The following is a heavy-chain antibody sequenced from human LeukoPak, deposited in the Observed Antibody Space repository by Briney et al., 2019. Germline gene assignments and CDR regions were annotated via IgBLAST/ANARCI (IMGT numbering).Heavy chain of an antibody. CDR1: GGSFSGYY. Sequence: PSETLSLTCAVYGGSFSGYYWSWIRQPPGKELEWIGEINHSGSTNYNPSLKSRVTISVDTSKNQFSLKLSSVTAADTAVYYCARVRGQQLVRVFDYWGQGTLVTVSS. J-gene: IGHJ4*02. V-gene: IGHV4-34*01. D-gene: IGHD6-13*01. CDR2: INHSGST. CDR3: ARVRGQQLVRVFDY.